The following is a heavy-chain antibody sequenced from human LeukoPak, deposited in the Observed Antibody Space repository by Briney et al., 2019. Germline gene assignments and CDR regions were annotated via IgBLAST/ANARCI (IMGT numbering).Heavy chain of an antibody. D-gene: IGHD6-19*01. J-gene: IGHJ4*02. CDR1: GFTFSSYT. CDR2: ISGSGGST. CDR3: AKDGLQWLVLSSVDY. Sequence: GGSLRLSCAASGFTFSSYTMSWVRQAPGKGLEWVSAISGSGGSTYYADSVKGRFTISRDNSKNTLYLQMNRLRAEDTAVYYCAKDGLQWLVLSSVDYWGQGTLVTVSS. V-gene: IGHV3-23*01.